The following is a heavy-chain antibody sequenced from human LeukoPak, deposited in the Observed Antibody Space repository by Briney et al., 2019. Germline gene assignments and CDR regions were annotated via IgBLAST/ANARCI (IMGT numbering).Heavy chain of an antibody. CDR1: GFTFSSYA. CDR3: AEGVETRFDP. Sequence: RSLILSCAASGFTFSSYAMSWVRQAPGKGLEWVSAISGSGGSTYYADSVKGRFTISRDNSKNTLYLQMNSLRAEDTTVYYCAEGVETRFDPWGQGTLVTVSS. J-gene: IGHJ5*02. D-gene: IGHD1-7*01. V-gene: IGHV3-23*01. CDR2: ISGSGGST.